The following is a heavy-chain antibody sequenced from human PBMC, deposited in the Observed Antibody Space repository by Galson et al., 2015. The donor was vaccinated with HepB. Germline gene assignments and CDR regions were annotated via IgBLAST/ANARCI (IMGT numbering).Heavy chain of an antibody. CDR1: GFTFSAYG. CDR3: ARGAYFGSGHFDY. CDR2: LEFDGTNR. V-gene: IGHV3-33*01. Sequence: SLRLSCAASGFTFSAYGMHWVRQAPGKGLEWVAVLEFDGTNRYYADSVKGRFTISRDNSKNTLYLQLNSLRAEDTAVYYCARGAYFGSGHFDYWGQGTLVTVSS. D-gene: IGHD3-10*01. J-gene: IGHJ4*02.